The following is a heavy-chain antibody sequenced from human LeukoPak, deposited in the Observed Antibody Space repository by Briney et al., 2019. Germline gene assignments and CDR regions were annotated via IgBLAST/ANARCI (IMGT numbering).Heavy chain of an antibody. CDR2: INWEGDTT. CDR3: ARASSGWLDY. CDR1: GFTFDDYG. D-gene: IGHD6-19*01. J-gene: IGHJ4*02. Sequence: GGSLRLSCAASGFTFDDYGMSWVRQAPGKGLEWVSGINWEGDTTGYADSVKGRFTISRDNSMNTLYLQMNSLRAEDTAVYYCARASSGWLDYWGQGTLVTVSS. V-gene: IGHV3-20*04.